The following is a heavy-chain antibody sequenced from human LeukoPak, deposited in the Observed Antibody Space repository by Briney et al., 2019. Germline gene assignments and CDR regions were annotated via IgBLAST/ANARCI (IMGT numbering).Heavy chain of an antibody. CDR3: ARAVVMAGSRLVFFDL. D-gene: IGHD6-19*01. CDR1: GGSISSYY. CDR2: IYYSGSS. J-gene: IGHJ2*01. V-gene: IGHV4-59*01. Sequence: KTSETLSLTCTVSGGSISSYYWSWIRQPPGKGLEWIGYIYYSGSSNYNPSLKNRVAISIDTSKNQFSLDLYSVTAADTAVYYCARAVVMAGSRLVFFDLWGRGTMVTVSS.